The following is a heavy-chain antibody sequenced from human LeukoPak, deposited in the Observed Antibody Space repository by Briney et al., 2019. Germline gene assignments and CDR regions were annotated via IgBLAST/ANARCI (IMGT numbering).Heavy chain of an antibody. CDR2: ISSSSSYI. CDR3: ARVVVIAPYDVFDI. D-gene: IGHD2-21*01. V-gene: IGHV3-21*01. Sequence: KPGGSLRLSCAASGFTFSSYSMNWVRQAPGKGLEWVSSISSSSSYIYYADSVKGRFTISRDNAKNSLYLQMNSLRAEDTAVYYCARVVVIAPYDVFDIWGQGTMVTVSS. CDR1: GFTFSSYS. J-gene: IGHJ3*02.